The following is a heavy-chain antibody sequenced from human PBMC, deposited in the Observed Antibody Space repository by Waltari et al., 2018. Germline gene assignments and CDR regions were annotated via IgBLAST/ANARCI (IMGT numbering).Heavy chain of an antibody. CDR1: GFTFSNYW. CDR2: IKQDGSEK. J-gene: IGHJ4*02. D-gene: IGHD5-18*01. CDR3: GRDRGYGQSDS. Sequence: EVQLVESGGGLVQPGGSLRLSCAASGFTFSNYWMSWVRQAPGRGLECVANIKQDGSEKDYVGSVKGPVSIARDNAKNSLSLQMNSLRAEDTAVYYCGRDRGYGQSDSWCQGTLVTVSS. V-gene: IGHV3-7*05.